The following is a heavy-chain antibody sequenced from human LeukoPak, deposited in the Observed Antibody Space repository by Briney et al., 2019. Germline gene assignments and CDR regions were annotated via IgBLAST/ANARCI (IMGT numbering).Heavy chain of an antibody. CDR2: INPNSGGT. Sequence: ASVKVSCKASGYTFTGYYMHWVRQAPGQGLEWMGWINPNSGGTNYAQKFQGRVTMTRDTSISTAYMELSRLRSDDTAVYYCARARGVNSGSYGFDYWGQGTLVTVSS. V-gene: IGHV1-2*02. D-gene: IGHD3-10*01. J-gene: IGHJ4*02. CDR3: ARARGVNSGSYGFDY. CDR1: GYTFTGYY.